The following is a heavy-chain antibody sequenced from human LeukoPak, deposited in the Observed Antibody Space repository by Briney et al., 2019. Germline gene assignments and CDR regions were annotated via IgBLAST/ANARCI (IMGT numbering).Heavy chain of an antibody. CDR3: ARGAPPQN. J-gene: IGHJ4*02. CDR1: GGSISSSSYY. V-gene: IGHV4-39*07. Sequence: PSETRSLTCTVSGGSISSSSYYWGWIRQPPGKGLEWIGSVYYTGASYYNPSLKSRVTISIDTSKKHFSLKLTSVTAADTAVYYCARGAPPQNWGQGTLVTVSS. CDR2: VYYTGAS.